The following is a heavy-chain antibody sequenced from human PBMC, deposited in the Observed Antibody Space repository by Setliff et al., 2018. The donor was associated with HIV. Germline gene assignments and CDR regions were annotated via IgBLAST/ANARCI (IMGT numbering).Heavy chain of an antibody. CDR3: ATGENYYGSGSPSVHYYMDV. D-gene: IGHD3-10*01. V-gene: IGHV4-61*09. CDR2: IYTTGST. J-gene: IGHJ6*03. CDR1: GGSIRSGNYF. Sequence: SETLSLTCTVSGGSIRSGNYFWSWIRQPAGKGLEWIGHIYTTGSTNYNPSLKNRVTISIDTSKNQLSLKVSSVTAADAAVYYCATGENYYGSGSPSVHYYMDVWGKRTTVTVSS.